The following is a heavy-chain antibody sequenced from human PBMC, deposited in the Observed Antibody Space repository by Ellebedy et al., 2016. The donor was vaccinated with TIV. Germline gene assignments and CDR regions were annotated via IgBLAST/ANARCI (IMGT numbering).Heavy chain of an antibody. J-gene: IGHJ4*02. Sequence: PGGSLRLSCAASGFTFNIYWMHWVRQTPGKGLVWVSRLNSDGSNAVYADSVRCRFTISRDNAKNTLYLQMNSLRAEDTAVYFCSRGWSTPDSWGQGTLVIVSS. CDR3: SRGWSTPDS. V-gene: IGHV3-74*01. CDR2: LNSDGSNA. D-gene: IGHD2-15*01. CDR1: GFTFNIYW.